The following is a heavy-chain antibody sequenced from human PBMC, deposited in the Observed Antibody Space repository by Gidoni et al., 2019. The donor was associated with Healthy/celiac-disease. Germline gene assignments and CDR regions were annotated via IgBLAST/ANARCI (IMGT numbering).Heavy chain of an antibody. Sequence: QVQLVESGGGVVQPGRSLRLSCAASGFTFSSYGMHWVRQAPGKGLGWVAVIWYDGSNKYYADSVKGRFTISRDNSKNTLYLQMNSLRAEDTAVYYCARGEWSGSKRVHYFDYWGQGTLVTVSS. CDR3: ARGEWSGSKRVHYFDY. J-gene: IGHJ4*02. D-gene: IGHD1-26*01. CDR2: IWYDGSNK. V-gene: IGHV3-33*01. CDR1: GFTFSSYG.